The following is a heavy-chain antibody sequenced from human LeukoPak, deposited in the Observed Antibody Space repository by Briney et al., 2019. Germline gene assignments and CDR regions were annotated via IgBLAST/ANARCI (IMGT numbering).Heavy chain of an antibody. CDR1: GFTFSSYG. Sequence: PGVSLRLSCAASGFTFSSYGMHRVPQAPGKGLEWGAVISYDGSNKYYADSVNGRFTISRDNSKNTLYLQMNGLRAEDTAVYYCAKAGSGMATIGHWGQGTLVTVSS. CDR3: AKAGSGMATIGH. D-gene: IGHD5-24*01. V-gene: IGHV3-30*18. J-gene: IGHJ4*02. CDR2: ISYDGSNK.